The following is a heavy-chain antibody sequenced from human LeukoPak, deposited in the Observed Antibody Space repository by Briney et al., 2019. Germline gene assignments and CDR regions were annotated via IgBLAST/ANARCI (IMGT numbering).Heavy chain of an antibody. CDR3: VGIVPVAWGYFDY. CDR2: IRYDGSNK. V-gene: IGHV3-30*02. CDR1: GFTFSSYG. J-gene: IGHJ4*02. D-gene: IGHD2-2*01. Sequence: GGSLRLSCAASGFTFSSYGMHWVRQAPGKGLEWVAFIRYDGSNKYYADSVKGRFTISRDNSKNTLYLQMNSLRAEDTAVYYCVGIVPVAWGYFDYWGQGTLVTVSS.